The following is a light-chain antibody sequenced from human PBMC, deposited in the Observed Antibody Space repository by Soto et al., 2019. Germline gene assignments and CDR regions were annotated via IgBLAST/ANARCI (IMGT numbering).Light chain of an antibody. J-gene: IGKJ5*01. CDR3: TQSASLPLN. Sequence: IQITHSPSSLSSSVEDQAPITAQSSEDINKNLIWYPKKPGNDPTLLLYDASDLETGVPSRFSGRGSGTGFTFTIRSVPPADFATYYCTQSASLPLNFGQGIQLAI. CDR2: DAS. CDR1: EDINKN. V-gene: IGKV1-33*01.